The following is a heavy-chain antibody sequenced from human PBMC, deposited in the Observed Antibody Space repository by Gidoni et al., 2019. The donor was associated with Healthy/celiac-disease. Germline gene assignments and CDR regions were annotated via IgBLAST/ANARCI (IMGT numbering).Heavy chain of an antibody. J-gene: IGHJ4*02. CDR3: ALQAYYYDSSGYSLFD. D-gene: IGHD3-22*01. V-gene: IGHV1-69*02. CDR2: IIPILGIA. CDR1: GGTVSSYT. Sequence: QVQMVQSGAAGKKPGSSGRVSRKATGGTVSSYTISWVRQAPGNGLEWMGRIIPILGIANYAQKFQARVTITADKSTSTASMELSSLRSEDTAVYYCALQAYYYDSSGYSLFDWGQGTLVTVSS.